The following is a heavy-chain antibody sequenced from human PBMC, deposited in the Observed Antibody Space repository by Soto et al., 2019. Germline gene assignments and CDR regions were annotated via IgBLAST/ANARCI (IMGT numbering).Heavy chain of an antibody. CDR2: IKTDGSVT. CDR1: GFTFSTYW. Sequence: GGSLRLSCAASGFTFSTYWMHWVRQAPGKGLVWVSRIKTDGSVTTYADSVKGRFAISRDNAKNTLYLQMNTLRAEDTAVYYCARDLGGSHDYWGRGTLVTVSS. CDR3: ARDLGGSHDY. J-gene: IGHJ4*02. V-gene: IGHV3-74*01. D-gene: IGHD3-16*01.